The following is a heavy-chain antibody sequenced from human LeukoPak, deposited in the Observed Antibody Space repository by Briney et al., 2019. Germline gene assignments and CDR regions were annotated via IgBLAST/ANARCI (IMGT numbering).Heavy chain of an antibody. CDR2: ISSSAYTI. V-gene: IGHV3-48*03. J-gene: IGHJ4*02. CDR1: GFTFRNFE. D-gene: IGHD1-1*01. CDR3: GRVWNGRTFIDY. Sequence: GGSLRLSCAACGFTFRNFEMNWVRQAPGKGLEWVSYISSSAYTIYYADSVKGRFTISRDNAKNSLYLQMNGLRAVDTAVYYCGRVWNGRTFIDYWGQGTLVTVSS.